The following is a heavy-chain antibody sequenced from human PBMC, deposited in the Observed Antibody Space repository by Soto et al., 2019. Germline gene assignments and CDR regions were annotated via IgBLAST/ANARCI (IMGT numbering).Heavy chain of an antibody. CDR1: GGSFSGYY. CDR3: ARCGGDCYTAPNIDY. V-gene: IGHV4-34*01. J-gene: IGHJ4*02. D-gene: IGHD2-21*02. Sequence: PSETLSLTCAVYGGSFSGYYWSWIRQPPGKGLEWIGEINHSGSTNYNPSLKSRVTISVDTSKNQFSLKLSSVTAADTAVYYCARCGGDCYTAPNIDYWGQGTLVTVS. CDR2: INHSGST.